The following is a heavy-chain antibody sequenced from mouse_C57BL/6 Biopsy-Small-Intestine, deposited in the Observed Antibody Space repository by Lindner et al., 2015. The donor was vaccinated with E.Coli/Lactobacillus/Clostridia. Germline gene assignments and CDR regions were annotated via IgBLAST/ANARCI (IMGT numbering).Heavy chain of an antibody. CDR3: ASGYSNYYFDY. CDR2: INPSSAYT. CDR1: GYTFTSYT. Sequence: VQLQESGAELARPGASVKMSCKASGYTFTSYTMHWVKQRPGQGLEWIGYINPSSAYTKYNQKFKDKATLTADKSSSTAYMQLSSLTSEDSAVYYCASGYSNYYFDYWGQGTTLTVSS. J-gene: IGHJ2*01. V-gene: IGHV1-4*01. D-gene: IGHD2-5*01.